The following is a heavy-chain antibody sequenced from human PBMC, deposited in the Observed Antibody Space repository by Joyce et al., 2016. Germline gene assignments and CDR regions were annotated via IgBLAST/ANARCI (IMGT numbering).Heavy chain of an antibody. D-gene: IGHD3-3*01. CDR1: GFTFTDYY. CDR3: ARDEAFYDFWYGYYKVY. Sequence: QVQLVQSGAEMKKPGASVTVSCKASGFTFTDYYIHWVRQAPGQGLEWMGWINPKSGAKNYTPKCQGRIPMTRDTSISTAYMELGRLRADDTAVYYWARDEAFYDFWYGYYKVYWGQGTLVTVSS. CDR2: INPKSGAK. V-gene: IGHV1-2*02. J-gene: IGHJ4*02.